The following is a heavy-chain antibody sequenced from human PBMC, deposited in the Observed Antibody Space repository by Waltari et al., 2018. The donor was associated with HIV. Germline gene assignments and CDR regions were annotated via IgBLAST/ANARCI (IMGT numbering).Heavy chain of an antibody. CDR1: ISSSSYY. V-gene: IGHV4-39*01. D-gene: IGHD6-13*01. Sequence: ISSSSYYWGWIRQPPGKGLEWIGSIYYSGSTYYNPSLKSRVTISVDTSKNQFSLKLSSVTAADTAVYYCARAAPWNWFDPWGQGTLVTVSS. CDR2: IYYSGST. CDR3: ARAAPWNWFDP. J-gene: IGHJ5*02.